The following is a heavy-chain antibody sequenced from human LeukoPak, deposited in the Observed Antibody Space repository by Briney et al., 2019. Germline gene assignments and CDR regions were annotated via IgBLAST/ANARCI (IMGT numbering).Heavy chain of an antibody. Sequence: SQTLSLTCTVSGGSISSGSYYWSWIRQPAGKGLEWIGRIYTSGSTNYNPSLKSRVTISVDTSKNQFSLKLSSVTAADTAVYYCARSLLTGYSYYFDYWGQGTLVTVSS. CDR2: IYTSGST. V-gene: IGHV4-61*02. CDR3: ARSLLTGYSYYFDY. J-gene: IGHJ4*02. CDR1: GGSISSGSYY. D-gene: IGHD3-9*01.